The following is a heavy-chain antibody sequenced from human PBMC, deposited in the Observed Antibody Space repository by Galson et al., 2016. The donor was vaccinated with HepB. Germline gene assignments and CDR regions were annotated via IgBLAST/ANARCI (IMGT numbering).Heavy chain of an antibody. CDR1: GFTFSSYG. CDR3: AREVGYSYVVTNNWFDP. Sequence: SLRLSCAASGFTFSSYGMHWVRQAPGKGLEWVAVIWYDGSNKNYADSVKGRFTISRDNSKNTVYLQMNSLRAEDTAVYYCAREVGYSYVVTNNWFDPWGQGTLVTVSS. CDR2: IWYDGSNK. J-gene: IGHJ5*02. V-gene: IGHV3-33*01. D-gene: IGHD5-18*01.